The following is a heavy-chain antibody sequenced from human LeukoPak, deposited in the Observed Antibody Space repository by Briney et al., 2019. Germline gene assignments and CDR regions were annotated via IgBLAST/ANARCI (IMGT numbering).Heavy chain of an antibody. CDR3: ARDDFWSGYHP. CDR2: IYYSGST. J-gene: IGHJ3*01. D-gene: IGHD3-3*01. V-gene: IGHV4-59*01. CDR1: GGSISSYY. Sequence: SETLSLTCTVSGGSISSYYWSWIRQPPGKGLEWIGYIYYSGSTNYNPSLKSRVTISVDTSKNQFSLKLSPVTAADTAVYYCARDDFWSGYHPWGQGTMVTVSS.